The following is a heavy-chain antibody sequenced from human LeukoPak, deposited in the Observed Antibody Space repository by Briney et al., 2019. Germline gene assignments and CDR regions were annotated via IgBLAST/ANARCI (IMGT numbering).Heavy chain of an antibody. CDR3: AKNSWSDRYYYSYMDV. D-gene: IGHD3-3*01. Sequence: PGGSLRLSCAASGFPFSSYVMSWVRQAPGKGPQWVSAISGSGGTTYYADSVKGRFTIARDNSKNTLYLQMNSLTAEDTAVNYCAKNSWSDRYYYSYMDVWGKGTTVTVSS. CDR1: GFPFSSYV. J-gene: IGHJ6*03. V-gene: IGHV3-23*01. CDR2: ISGSGGTT.